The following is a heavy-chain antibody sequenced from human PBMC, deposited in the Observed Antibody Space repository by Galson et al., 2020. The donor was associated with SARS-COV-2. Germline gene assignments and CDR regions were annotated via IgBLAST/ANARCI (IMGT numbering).Heavy chain of an antibody. J-gene: IGHJ6*02. CDR1: GYTFTSYD. V-gene: IGHV1-8*01. Sequence: ASVKVSCKASGYTFTSYDINWVRQATGQGLEWMGWMNPNSGNTGYAQKFQGRVTMTRNTSISTAYMELSSLRSEDTAVYYCARSGHYDYVISCYGMDVWGQGTTVTVSS. CDR3: ARSGHYDYVISCYGMDV. D-gene: IGHD3-16*01. CDR2: MNPNSGNT.